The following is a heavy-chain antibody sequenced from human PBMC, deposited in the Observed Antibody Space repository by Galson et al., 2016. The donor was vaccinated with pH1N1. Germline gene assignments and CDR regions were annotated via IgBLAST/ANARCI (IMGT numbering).Heavy chain of an antibody. V-gene: IGHV3-30*04. J-gene: IGHJ4*02. CDR2: ILYDGTNE. CDR1: GFTFTSYA. CDR3: ARDSEYSGHEGFH. D-gene: IGHD5-12*01. Sequence: SLRLSCAASGFTFTSYAMHWVRQAPGKGLEWVAVILYDGTNEYYADSVKGRFTISRDKTQSTVYLQKNSLRTEDTAVYYCARDSEYSGHEGFHWAQGTLVIVSS.